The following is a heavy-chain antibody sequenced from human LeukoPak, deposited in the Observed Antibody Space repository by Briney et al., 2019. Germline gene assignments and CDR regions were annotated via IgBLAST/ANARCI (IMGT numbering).Heavy chain of an antibody. Sequence: SETLTLTCTVSSDSIRSYYWSWIRLPAGKGLESIGRVYTTGSTNYNPSLKSRVTLSIDTSKNQFSLNLSSVTAADTAVYYCARDTYRGELLFDYWGQGTLVTVSS. CDR1: SDSIRSYY. V-gene: IGHV4-4*07. D-gene: IGHD1-26*01. J-gene: IGHJ4*02. CDR3: ARDTYRGELLFDY. CDR2: VYTTGST.